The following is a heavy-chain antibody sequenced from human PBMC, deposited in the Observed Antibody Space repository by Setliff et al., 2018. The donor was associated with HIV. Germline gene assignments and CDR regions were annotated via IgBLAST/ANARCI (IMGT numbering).Heavy chain of an antibody. CDR3: AHSVGSGSYYNPDAFDI. CDR2: VGAVGSPK. CDR1: GFSFSTYA. Sequence: GGSLRLSCAASGFSFSTYAMGWVRQAPGKGLEWVSTVGAVGSPKFYAESVESRLTITKDISKNQVVLTMTNMDPVDTAIYYCAHSVGSGSYYNPDAFDIWGQGTMVTVSS. V-gene: IGHV3-23*01. D-gene: IGHD3-10*01. J-gene: IGHJ3*02.